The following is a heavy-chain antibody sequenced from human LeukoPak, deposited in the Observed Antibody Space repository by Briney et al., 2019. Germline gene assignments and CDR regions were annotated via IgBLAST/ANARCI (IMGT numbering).Heavy chain of an antibody. CDR3: ARAWDYGSGSYYTKFDY. D-gene: IGHD3-10*01. CDR2: INHSGST. V-gene: IGHV4-34*01. Sequence: SETLSLTCAVYGGSFSGYYWSWIRQPPGKGLEWIGEINHSGSTNYNPSLKSRVTISVDTSKNPFSLKLSSVTAADTAVYYCARAWDYGSGSYYTKFDYWGQGTLVTVSS. J-gene: IGHJ4*02. CDR1: GGSFSGYY.